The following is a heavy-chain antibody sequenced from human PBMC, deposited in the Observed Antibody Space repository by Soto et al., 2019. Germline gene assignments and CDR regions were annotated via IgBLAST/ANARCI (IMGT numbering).Heavy chain of an antibody. J-gene: IGHJ6*03. CDR1: GDSFNDYY. CDR2: INPNGGVT. Sequence: QVQLVQSGAEVRKPGASVTVSCRSSGDSFNDYYIHWVRQAPGQGFEWMGWINPNGGVTKYAQKFQGWVSMTRDTSIRTVYMQLSRLRSDDTAVYYCAIESGGATATLDYSFYMDVWGTGTTVTVSS. D-gene: IGHD1-26*01. V-gene: IGHV1-2*04. CDR3: AIESGGATATLDYSFYMDV.